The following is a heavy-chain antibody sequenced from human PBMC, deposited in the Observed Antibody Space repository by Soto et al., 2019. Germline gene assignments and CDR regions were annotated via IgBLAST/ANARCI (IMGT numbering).Heavy chain of an antibody. CDR2: IIPIFGTA. CDR3: ARERIAVAGRMGWYFAY. J-gene: IGHJ4*02. D-gene: IGHD6-19*01. Sequence: QVQLVQSGAEVKKPGSSVKVSCKASGGTFSSYAISWVRQAPGQGLEWMGGIIPIFGTANYAQKFQGRVTITADESTSTAYMELSSLRSEDTAVYYCARERIAVAGRMGWYFAYWGQGTLVTVSS. V-gene: IGHV1-69*01. CDR1: GGTFSSYA.